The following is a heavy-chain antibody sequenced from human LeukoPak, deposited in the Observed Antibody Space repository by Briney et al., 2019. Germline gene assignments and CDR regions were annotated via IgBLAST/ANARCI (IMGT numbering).Heavy chain of an antibody. Sequence: SGTLSLTCAVSGGSISSSNWWSWVRQPPGKGLEWIGEIYHSGSTNYNPSLKSRVTISVDKSKNQFSLKLSSVTAADTAVYYCARSRWLQSSGFDYWGQGTLVTVSS. CDR3: ARSRWLQSSGFDY. V-gene: IGHV4-4*02. CDR2: IYHSGST. J-gene: IGHJ4*02. CDR1: GGSISSSNW. D-gene: IGHD5-24*01.